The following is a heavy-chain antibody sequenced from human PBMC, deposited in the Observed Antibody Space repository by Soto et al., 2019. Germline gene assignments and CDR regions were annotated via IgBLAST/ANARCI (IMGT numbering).Heavy chain of an antibody. V-gene: IGHV3-15*01. J-gene: IGHJ5*02. CDR2: IKSKTDGGTT. CDR3: TTDRGGTGTTFRWFDP. Sequence: GGSLRLSCAASGFTFSNAWMSWVRQAPGKGLEWVGRIKSKTDGGTTDYAAPVKGRLTISRDDSKNTLYLQMNSLKTEDTAVYYCTTDRGGTGTTFRWFDPWGQGTLVTVSS. CDR1: GFTFSNAW. D-gene: IGHD1-7*01.